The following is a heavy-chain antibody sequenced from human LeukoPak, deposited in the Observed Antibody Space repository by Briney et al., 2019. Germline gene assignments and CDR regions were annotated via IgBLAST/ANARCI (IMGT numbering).Heavy chain of an antibody. J-gene: IGHJ4*02. CDR3: AKEPYYYGSGSYYSRSYYFDY. CDR1: GFTFSTSD. CDR2: ISGSGGST. D-gene: IGHD3-10*01. V-gene: IGHV3-23*01. Sequence: GGSLRLSCAASGFTFSTSDMSWVRQAPGKGLEWVSAISGSGGSTYYADSVKGRFTISRDNSKNTLYLQMNSLRAEDTAVYYCAKEPYYYGSGSYYSRSYYFDYWGQGTLVTVSS.